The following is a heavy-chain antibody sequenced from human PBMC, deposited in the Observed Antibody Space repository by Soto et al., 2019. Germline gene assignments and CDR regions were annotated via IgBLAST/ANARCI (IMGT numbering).Heavy chain of an antibody. V-gene: IGHV3-21*01. Sequence: EVQLVESGGGLVKPGGSLRLSCAASGFTFSSYTMNWVRQAPGKGLEWVSSISRSVIYIYHADSVKGRFTISRDNAKNSLYLQMNSLRAEDTAVYYCARDGVAVGTFDYWGQGTLVTVSS. CDR1: GFTFSSYT. D-gene: IGHD6-19*01. CDR3: ARDGVAVGTFDY. CDR2: ISRSVIYI. J-gene: IGHJ4*02.